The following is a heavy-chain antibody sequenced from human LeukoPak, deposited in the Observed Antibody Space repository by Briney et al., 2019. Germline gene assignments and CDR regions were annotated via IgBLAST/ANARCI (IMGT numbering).Heavy chain of an antibody. CDR2: ISSSSYI. CDR1: GFTFSSYS. J-gene: IGHJ3*02. D-gene: IGHD2-15*01. V-gene: IGHV3-21*01. Sequence: GGSLRLSCAASGFTFSSYSMNWVRQAPGKGLEWVSSISSSSYIYCADSVKGRFTISRDNAKNSLYLQMNSLRAEDTAVYYCARGLPIVVVVAATDAFDIWGQGTMVTVSS. CDR3: ARGLPIVVVVAATDAFDI.